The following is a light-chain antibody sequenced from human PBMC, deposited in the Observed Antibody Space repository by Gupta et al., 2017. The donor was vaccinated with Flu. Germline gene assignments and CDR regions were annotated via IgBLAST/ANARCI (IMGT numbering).Light chain of an antibody. CDR3: QQEDKWPIT. V-gene: IGKV3-15*01. Sequence: PATLSVSPGERATLSCRASQGVNSNLAWYQLKPGQAPRLLMHGASTRATDIPARFSGSGSATEFTLTISSLQSEDFAVYYCQQEDKWPITFGGGTKVESK. CDR1: QGVNSN. CDR2: GAS. J-gene: IGKJ4*01.